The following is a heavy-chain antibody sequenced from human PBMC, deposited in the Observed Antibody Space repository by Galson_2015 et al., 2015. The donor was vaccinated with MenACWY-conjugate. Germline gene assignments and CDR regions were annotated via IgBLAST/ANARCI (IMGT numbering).Heavy chain of an antibody. Sequence: SVKVSCKASGYTFTSYAMHWVRQAPGQGLEWLGWIDGGKGNTKYSQKFQGRVTITRDTSESTEYMELSSLRSEDTAVYYCARSPASYPYFDYWGQGTPVTVSS. CDR1: GYTFTSYA. CDR3: ARSPASYPYFDY. CDR2: IDGGKGNT. V-gene: IGHV1-3*01. J-gene: IGHJ4*02. D-gene: IGHD2-15*01.